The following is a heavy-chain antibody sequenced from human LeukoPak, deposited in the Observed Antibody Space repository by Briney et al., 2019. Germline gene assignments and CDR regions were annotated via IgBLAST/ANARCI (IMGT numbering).Heavy chain of an antibody. J-gene: IGHJ4*02. CDR1: GFTFSTYD. V-gene: IGHV3-21*01. CDR2: ISSSSSHI. Sequence: GVSLRLSCAASGFTFSTYDMIWVRQAPGKGLEWVSSISSSSSHISFADSVKGRFTISRDNAKNSLYLQMNSLRAEDTAVYYCARGMTTVTTGDYWGQGTLVTVSS. D-gene: IGHD4-17*01. CDR3: ARGMTTVTTGDY.